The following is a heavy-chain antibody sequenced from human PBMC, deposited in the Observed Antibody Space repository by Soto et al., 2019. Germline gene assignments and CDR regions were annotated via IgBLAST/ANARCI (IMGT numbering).Heavy chain of an antibody. D-gene: IGHD3-10*01. CDR3: AKAAGRNYYGSLGYMDV. V-gene: IGHV3-9*01. J-gene: IGHJ6*03. CDR1: GFRFDDYA. Sequence: EVHLVESGGGWAQPGTSLRLSCVASGFRFDDYAMHWVRKGPGKGLEWVSGISCNSGNTGNADSVKGRFAISRDNAKRSLFLEMNSLRTDDTALYFCAKAAGRNYYGSLGYMDVWGKGTTVTVSS. CDR2: ISCNSGNT.